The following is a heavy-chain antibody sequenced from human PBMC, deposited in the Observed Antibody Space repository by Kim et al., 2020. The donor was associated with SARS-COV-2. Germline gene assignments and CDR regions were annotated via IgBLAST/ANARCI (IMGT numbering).Heavy chain of an antibody. V-gene: IGHV4-30-2*01. CDR3: ARGGAMVPVDY. J-gene: IGHJ4*02. Sequence: DYTPSLKRRVTLAVDRSKNQFSLKLSSVTAADTAVYYCARGGAMVPVDYWGQGTLVTVSS. D-gene: IGHD5-18*01.